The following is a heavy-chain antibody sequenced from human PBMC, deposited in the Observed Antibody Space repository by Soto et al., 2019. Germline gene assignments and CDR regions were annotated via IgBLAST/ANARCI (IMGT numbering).Heavy chain of an antibody. J-gene: IGHJ6*02. D-gene: IGHD6-13*01. CDR1: GFTFSSYA. Sequence: GGSLRLSCAASGFTFSSYAMSWVRQAPGKGLEWVSTVGGRGDGTSYADSVKGRFTISRDNSKNTLYLQMNSLKAEDTALYYCAKGEAAAAHYYGMDVWGQGTTVTVSS. V-gene: IGHV3-23*01. CDR3: AKGEAAAAHYYGMDV. CDR2: VGGRGDGT.